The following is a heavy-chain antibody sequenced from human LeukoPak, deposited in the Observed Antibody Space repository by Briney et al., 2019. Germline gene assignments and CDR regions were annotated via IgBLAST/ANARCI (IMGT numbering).Heavy chain of an antibody. V-gene: IGHV1-18*01. CDR1: GYTFTKYG. Sequence: ASVKVSCKASGYTFTKYGITWVRQAPGQGLEWMGWISTYNGNTNYAQKLQGRVTMTTDTSTSTAYMELRSLRSDDTAVYYCASLYSGSYSYWGQGTLVTVSS. J-gene: IGHJ4*02. CDR3: ASLYSGSYSY. D-gene: IGHD1-26*01. CDR2: ISTYNGNT.